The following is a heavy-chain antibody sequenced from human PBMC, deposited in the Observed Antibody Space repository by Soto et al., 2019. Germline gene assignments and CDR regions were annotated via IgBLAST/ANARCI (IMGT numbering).Heavy chain of an antibody. Sequence: QVQLQESGPGLVKPSETLSLTCTVSGAPITTTKWWAWVRLPPGKGLGWIGELSGGDERRYNQSLEGRFTMSLDKSNNHFSLKLNSVAAADTAIYYCATQTISYTWGVWGRGTSVTVSS. CDR1: GAPITTTKW. CDR3: ATQTISYTWGV. D-gene: IGHD3-16*01. J-gene: IGHJ6*02. V-gene: IGHV4-4*02. CDR2: LSGGDER.